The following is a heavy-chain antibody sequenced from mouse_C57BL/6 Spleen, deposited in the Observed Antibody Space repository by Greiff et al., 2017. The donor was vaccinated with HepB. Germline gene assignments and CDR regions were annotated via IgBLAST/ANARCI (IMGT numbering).Heavy chain of an antibody. CDR3: ARQDYAMDY. Sequence: VQLVESGAELARPGASVKMSCKASGYTFTSYTMHWVKQRPGQGLEWIGYINPSSGYTKYNQKFKDKATLTADKSSSTAYMQLSSLTSEDSAVYYCARQDYAMDYWGQGTSVTVSS. CDR2: INPSSGYT. V-gene: IGHV1-4*01. CDR1: GYTFTSYT. J-gene: IGHJ4*01.